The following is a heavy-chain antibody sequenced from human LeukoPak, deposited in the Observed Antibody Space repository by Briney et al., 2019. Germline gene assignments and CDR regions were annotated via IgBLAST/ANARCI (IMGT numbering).Heavy chain of an antibody. CDR3: ARGEYSHYDY. V-gene: IGHV3-21*01. D-gene: IGHD6-6*01. J-gene: IGHJ4*02. Sequence: KPGGSLRLPCAASEFTFSSYRMDWVRQAPGKGLEWVASISSGSIEIYYADAVKGRFTISRDNAKNSLYLQMSSLRGEDTAVYYCARGEYSHYDYWGPGTLVTVSS. CDR1: EFTFSSYR. CDR2: ISSGSIEI.